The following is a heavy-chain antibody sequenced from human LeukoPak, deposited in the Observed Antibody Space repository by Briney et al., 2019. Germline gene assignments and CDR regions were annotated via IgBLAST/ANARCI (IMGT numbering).Heavy chain of an antibody. CDR2: INYSGSS. J-gene: IGHJ6*02. CDR3: ARGRYNWNPGRYYYYGMDV. D-gene: IGHD1-20*01. CDR1: GASISRSPYH. Sequence: SETLSLTCIVSGASISRSPYHWGWIRQSPGKGLEWIGSINYSGSSHSNPSLKSRVTISVDTSKNQFSLNLSSVTAADTAVYYCARGRYNWNPGRYYYYGMDVWGQGTTVTVSS. V-gene: IGHV4-39*01.